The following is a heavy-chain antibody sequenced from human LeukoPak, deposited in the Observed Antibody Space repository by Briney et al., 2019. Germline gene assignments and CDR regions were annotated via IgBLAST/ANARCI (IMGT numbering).Heavy chain of an antibody. D-gene: IGHD6-13*01. Sequence: SETLSLTCTVSGGSISSSYWSWIRQPPWKGLEWIGLIYYSGSTNYNPSLNSRVTISVDMSKNQFSLELNSVTAADTAVYYCARGRPAAGTLDYWGQGTLVTVSS. V-gene: IGHV4-59*01. J-gene: IGHJ4*02. CDR2: IYYSGST. CDR3: ARGRPAAGTLDY. CDR1: GGSISSSY.